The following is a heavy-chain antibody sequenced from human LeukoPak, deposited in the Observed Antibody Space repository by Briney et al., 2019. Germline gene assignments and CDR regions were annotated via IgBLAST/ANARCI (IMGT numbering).Heavy chain of an antibody. CDR1: GGSISSYY. CDR3: ARDSVYSSGWPNWFDP. CDR2: IYYSGST. Sequence: KASETLSLTCTVPGGSISSYYWSWIRQPPGKGLEWIGYIYYSGSTNYNPSLKSRVTISVDTSKNQFSLKLSSVTAADTAVYYCARDSVYSSGWPNWFDPWGQGTLVTVSS. V-gene: IGHV4-59*01. D-gene: IGHD6-19*01. J-gene: IGHJ5*02.